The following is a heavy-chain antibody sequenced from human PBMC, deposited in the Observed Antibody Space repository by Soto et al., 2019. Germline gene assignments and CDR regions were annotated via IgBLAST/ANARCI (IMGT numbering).Heavy chain of an antibody. CDR2: ISAGSGST. J-gene: IGHJ4*02. D-gene: IGHD1-26*01. V-gene: IGHV3-23*01. Sequence: EVRLLESGGGLVEPGGSLRLSCVASGFTLSSYVTSWVRQAPGKGLEWVSGISAGSGSTHYADSVKGRFTISRDDSKNTRYLQMNILRVEGTALYYCSKGWGDYWGQGTVVTVSS. CDR1: GFTLSSYV. CDR3: SKGWGDY.